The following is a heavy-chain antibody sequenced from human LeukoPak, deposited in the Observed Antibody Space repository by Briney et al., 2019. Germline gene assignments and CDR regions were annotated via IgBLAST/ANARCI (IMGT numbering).Heavy chain of an antibody. D-gene: IGHD3-3*01. CDR3: ARESRSYGRSGFDY. CDR1: GGSISSYY. Sequence: SETLSLTCTVSGGSISSYYWSWIRQPPGKGLEWIGYIYYSGSTNYNPSLKSRVTISVDTSKNQFSLELSSVTAADTAVYYCARESRSYGRSGFDYWGQGTLVTVSS. CDR2: IYYSGST. V-gene: IGHV4-59*01. J-gene: IGHJ4*02.